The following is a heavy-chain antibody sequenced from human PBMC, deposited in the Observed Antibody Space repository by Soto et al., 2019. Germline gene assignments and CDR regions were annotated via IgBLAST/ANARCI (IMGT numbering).Heavy chain of an antibody. CDR3: ARDKRRGAADSAFDI. V-gene: IGHV4-59*01. J-gene: IGHJ3*02. CDR2: IYYSGST. Sequence: PSETLSLTCTVSGGSISSYYWSWIRQPPGKGLEWIGYIYYSGSTNYNPSLKSRVTISVDTSKNQFSLKLSSVTAADTAVYYCARDKRRGAADSAFDIWGQGTMVTASS. CDR1: GGSISSYY. D-gene: IGHD6-13*01.